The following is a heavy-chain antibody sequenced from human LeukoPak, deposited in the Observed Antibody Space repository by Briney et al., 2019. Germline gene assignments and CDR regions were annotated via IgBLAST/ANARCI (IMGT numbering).Heavy chain of an antibody. CDR1: GGSISSSSYY. CDR3: ASQYYDFWSGGNYNWFDP. Sequence: PSETLSLTCTVSGGSISSSSYYWGWIRQPPGKGLEWIGSIYYSGSIYYNPSLKSRVTISVDTSKNQFSLKLSSVTAADTAVYYCASQYYDFWSGGNYNWFDPWGQGTLVTVSS. V-gene: IGHV4-39*01. D-gene: IGHD3-3*01. J-gene: IGHJ5*02. CDR2: IYYSGSI.